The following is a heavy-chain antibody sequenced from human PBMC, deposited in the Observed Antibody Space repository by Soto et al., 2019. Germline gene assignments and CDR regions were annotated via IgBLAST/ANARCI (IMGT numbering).Heavy chain of an antibody. Sequence: GGSLRLSCASSGFPFSSYGMHWVRQAPGKGLEWVAVISYDGSNKYYADSVKGRFTISRDNSKNTLYLQMNSLRAEDTAVYYCAKDLLLGAGDYYYYGMDVWGQGTTVTVSS. J-gene: IGHJ6*02. CDR1: GFPFSSYG. D-gene: IGHD3-10*01. CDR3: AKDLLLGAGDYYYYGMDV. V-gene: IGHV3-30*18. CDR2: ISYDGSNK.